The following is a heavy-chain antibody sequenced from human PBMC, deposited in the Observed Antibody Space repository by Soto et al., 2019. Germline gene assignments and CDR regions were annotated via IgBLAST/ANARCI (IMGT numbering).Heavy chain of an antibody. D-gene: IGHD3-16*01. J-gene: IGHJ4*02. CDR3: ATARRQTNYGWSKTFEF. V-gene: IGHV3-15*07. CDR2: IKSNLDGGTT. Sequence: QLVESGGGLVEAGGSLRLSCTASGLALTSDWLSWVRQVPGKGLEWLGLIKSNLDGGTTDYAAPLNGRIRISRDDSRNTVYLQMDRQNSEDTAFYYCATARRQTNYGWSKTFEFWGQGTLVTGSS. CDR1: GLALTSDW.